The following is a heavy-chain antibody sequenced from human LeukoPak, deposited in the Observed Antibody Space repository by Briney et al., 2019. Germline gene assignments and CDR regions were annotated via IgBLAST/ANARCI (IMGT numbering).Heavy chain of an antibody. CDR3: AKRERERISWYFFDY. D-gene: IGHD6-13*01. J-gene: IGHJ4*02. Sequence: PGGSLRLSCAASGFTFSNYAMTWVRQAPEKGLEWVSAIGSSGSSIYYADSVKGRFTISRDNSKNTLYLQMNSLGAEDTALYYCAKRERERISWYFFDYWGRGTLVTVSS. CDR1: GFTFSNYA. V-gene: IGHV3-23*01. CDR2: IGSSGSSI.